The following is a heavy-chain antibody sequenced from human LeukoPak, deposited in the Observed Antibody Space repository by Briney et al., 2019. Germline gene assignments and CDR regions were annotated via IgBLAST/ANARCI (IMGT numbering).Heavy chain of an antibody. CDR3: VRYYGSGATNWFDP. Sequence: SETLSLTCTVSGGSISSGDYYWSWIRQPPGKGLEWIGYIYYSGSTYYNPSLKSRVTISVDTSKNQFSLKLSSVTAADTAVYYCVRYYGSGATNWFDPWGQGTLVTVSS. J-gene: IGHJ5*02. CDR2: IYYSGST. CDR1: GGSISSGDYY. V-gene: IGHV4-30-4*01. D-gene: IGHD3-10*01.